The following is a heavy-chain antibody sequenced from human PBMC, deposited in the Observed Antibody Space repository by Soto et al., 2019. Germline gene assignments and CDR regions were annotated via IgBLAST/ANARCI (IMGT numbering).Heavy chain of an antibody. D-gene: IGHD5-18*01. J-gene: IGHJ4*02. V-gene: IGHV3-23*01. CDR2: IVGSGSQI. CDR1: GFTLSTFA. Sequence: GGSLRLSCAVSGFTLSTFAMTWVRQAPGKGLECVSGIVGSGSQIHYADSVKGRFTISKDNAKSTLYLQMNSLRAEDTAVYYCATLNSFGSDYWGRGTLVTVSS. CDR3: ATLNSFGSDY.